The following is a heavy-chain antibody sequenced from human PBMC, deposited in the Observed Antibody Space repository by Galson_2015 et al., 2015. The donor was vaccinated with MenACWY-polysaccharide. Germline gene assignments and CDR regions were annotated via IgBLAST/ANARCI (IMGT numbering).Heavy chain of an antibody. Sequence: SLRLSCAASGFTFSSYWMTWVRQAPGKGLEWVANINQDGSVQYYVDSVKGRFTISRDNAENSLYLQMNSLRAEDTAFYYCTKDVYRYCSSSGCFSGFDFWGQGTLVTVSS. CDR2: INQDGSVQ. CDR1: GFTFSSYW. V-gene: IGHV3-7*03. D-gene: IGHD2-2*01. CDR3: TKDVYRYCSSSGCFSGFDF. J-gene: IGHJ4*02.